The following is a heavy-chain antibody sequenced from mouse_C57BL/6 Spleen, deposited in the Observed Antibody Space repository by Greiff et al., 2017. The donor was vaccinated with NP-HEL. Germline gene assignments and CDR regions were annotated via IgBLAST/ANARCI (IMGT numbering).Heavy chain of an antibody. CDR1: GFTFSDYY. J-gene: IGHJ3*01. CDR2: ISNGGGST. CDR3: ARQGGYDEAWVAY. Sequence: EVMLVESGGGLVQPGGSLKLSCAASGFTFSDYYMYWVRQTPEKRLEWVAYISNGGGSTYYPDTVQGRFTISRDNAKNTLYLQMSRLKSEDTAMYYCARQGGYDEAWVAYWGQGTLVTVSA. V-gene: IGHV5-12*01. D-gene: IGHD2-2*01.